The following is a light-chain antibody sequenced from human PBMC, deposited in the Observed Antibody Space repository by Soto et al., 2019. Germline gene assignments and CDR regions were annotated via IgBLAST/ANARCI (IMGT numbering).Light chain of an antibody. CDR2: GAS. Sequence: EIVMTQSPATLSVSPGERATLSCRASQSVSSNLAWYQQKPGQAPRLLIYGASTRATGIPARFRGSGSGTEFTLTISSLQSEDFAVYYCQQYNNWRLYTFGQGTKLDIK. CDR3: QQYNNWRLYT. J-gene: IGKJ2*01. V-gene: IGKV3-15*01. CDR1: QSVSSN.